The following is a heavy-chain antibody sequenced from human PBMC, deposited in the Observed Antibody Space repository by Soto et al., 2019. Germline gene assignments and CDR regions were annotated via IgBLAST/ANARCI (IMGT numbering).Heavy chain of an antibody. CDR3: ARDGGYDYGWGNFSNDY. CDR1: GFTFSSFW. V-gene: IGHV3-7*01. J-gene: IGHJ4*02. CDR2: IKQDGSER. D-gene: IGHD3-10*01. Sequence: GGSLRLSCAASGFTFSSFWMNWVRQAPGKGLEWVANIKQDGSERDYVDSVKGRFTISRDNAKNSLYLQMSSLRAEDTAVYYWARDGGYDYGWGNFSNDYWGPGTLGTVSA.